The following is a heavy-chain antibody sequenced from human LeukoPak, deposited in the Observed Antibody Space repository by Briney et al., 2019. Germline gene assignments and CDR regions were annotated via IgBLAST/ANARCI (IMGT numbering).Heavy chain of an antibody. D-gene: IGHD3-3*01. CDR1: GGSISSYY. CDR2: IYTSGST. Sequence: SETLSLTCTVSGGSISSYYWSWIRQPAGKGLEWIGRIYTSGSTNYNPSLKSRVTMSVDTSKNQFSLKLSSVTAADTAVYYCTREGYDFWSGYITAWFDPWGQGTLVTVSS. CDR3: TREGYDFWSGYITAWFDP. J-gene: IGHJ5*02. V-gene: IGHV4-4*07.